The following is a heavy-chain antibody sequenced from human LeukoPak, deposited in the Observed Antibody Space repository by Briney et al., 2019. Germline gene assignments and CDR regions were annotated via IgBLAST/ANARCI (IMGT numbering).Heavy chain of an antibody. CDR2: INSDGSSL. D-gene: IGHD6-13*01. V-gene: IGHV3-64*04. J-gene: IGHJ4*02. CDR3: SKGPEYSSTWKVFHF. Sequence: GGSLRLSCSASGFSFNNYAVHWVRQAPGKGLEYVSGINSDGSSLHYADSVKGRFTISRDNSKNTLYLQMNSLRGEDTAIYFCSKGPEYSSTWKVFHFWGQGTLVTVSS. CDR1: GFSFNNYA.